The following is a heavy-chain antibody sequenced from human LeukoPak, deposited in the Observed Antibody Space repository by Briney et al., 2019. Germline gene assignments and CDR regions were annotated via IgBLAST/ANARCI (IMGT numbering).Heavy chain of an antibody. CDR2: IQYDGSNK. V-gene: IGHV3-30*02. CDR1: MFSFSTYA. CDR3: ARDVQGFYSSGYYYRIDPKYYFDY. D-gene: IGHD3-22*01. Sequence: GGSLRLSCAVSMFSFSTYAMHWVRQAPGKGLEWVAFIQYDGSNKNYADSVKGRFTISRDNSKNTLYLQMNSLRAEDTAVYYCARDVQGFYSSGYYYRIDPKYYFDYWGQGTLVTVSS. J-gene: IGHJ4*02.